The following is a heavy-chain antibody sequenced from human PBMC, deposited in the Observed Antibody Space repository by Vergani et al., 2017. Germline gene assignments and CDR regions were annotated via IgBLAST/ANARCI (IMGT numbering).Heavy chain of an antibody. V-gene: IGHV3-64*01. J-gene: IGHJ4*02. D-gene: IGHD6-19*01. CDR1: GFTFSSYA. CDR2: ISSNGGST. CDR3: ARGRIAVAGNTYYFDY. Sequence: VQLVESGGGVVQPGRSLRLSCAASGFTFSSYAMHWVRQAPGKGLEYVSAISSNGGSTYYANSVKGRFTISRDNSKNTLYLQMGSLRAEDMAVYYCARGRIAVAGNTYYFDYWGQGTLVTVSS.